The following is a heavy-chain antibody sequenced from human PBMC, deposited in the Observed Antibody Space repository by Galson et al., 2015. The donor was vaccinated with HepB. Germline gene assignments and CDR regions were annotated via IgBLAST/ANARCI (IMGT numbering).Heavy chain of an antibody. Sequence: LSLTCTVSGGSISRGEYYWSWIRQPPGTGLEWIGYIYYSGSTYYNPSLKSRVTISVDTPKNQFSLKLSSVTAADTAVYYCASVSSSGYYYMDVWGKGTTVTVSS. CDR2: IYYSGST. D-gene: IGHD6-6*01. CDR3: ASVSSSGYYYMDV. CDR1: GGSISRGEYY. J-gene: IGHJ6*03. V-gene: IGHV4-30-4*01.